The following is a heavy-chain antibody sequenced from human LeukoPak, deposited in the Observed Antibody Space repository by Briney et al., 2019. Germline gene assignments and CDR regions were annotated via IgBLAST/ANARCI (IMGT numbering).Heavy chain of an antibody. CDR1: GFTFSSYG. Sequence: GGSLRLSCAASGFTFSSYGMHWVRQAPGKGLEWVAFIRYDGSNKHYADSVKGRFTISRDNSRNTLYLQMNSLRAEDTAVYYCAKDWAIAGSYYCMDVWGKGTTVTISS. J-gene: IGHJ6*03. CDR2: IRYDGSNK. D-gene: IGHD2-2*01. CDR3: AKDWAIAGSYYCMDV. V-gene: IGHV3-30*02.